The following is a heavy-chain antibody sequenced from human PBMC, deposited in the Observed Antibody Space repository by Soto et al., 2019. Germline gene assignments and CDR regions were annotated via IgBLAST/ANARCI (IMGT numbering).Heavy chain of an antibody. V-gene: IGHV1-69*02. CDR2: IIPILGIA. J-gene: IGHJ6*03. D-gene: IGHD5-12*01. CDR1: GGTFSSYT. CDR3: AREREYSGYDYRYYYYMDV. Sequence: QVQLVQSGAEVKKPGSSVKVSCKASGGTFSSYTISWVRQAPGQGLEWMGRIIPILGIANYAQKFQGRVTITADKSTSTAYMELSSLRSEDTAVYYCAREREYSGYDYRYYYYMDVWGKGTTVTVSS.